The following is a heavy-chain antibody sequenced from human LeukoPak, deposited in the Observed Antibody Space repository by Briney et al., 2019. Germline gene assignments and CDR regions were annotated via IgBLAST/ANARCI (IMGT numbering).Heavy chain of an antibody. D-gene: IGHD1-20*01. CDR3: ARDLYNWKPFDY. V-gene: IGHV1-2*02. CDR1: GYTFTGYY. J-gene: IGHJ4*02. CDR2: INPNSGGT. Sequence: ASVKVSCKASGYTFTGYYMHWVRQARGQGLEWMGWINPNSGGTNYAQKFQGRVTMTRDTSISTAYMELSRLRSDDTAVYYCARDLYNWKPFDYWGQGTLVTVSS.